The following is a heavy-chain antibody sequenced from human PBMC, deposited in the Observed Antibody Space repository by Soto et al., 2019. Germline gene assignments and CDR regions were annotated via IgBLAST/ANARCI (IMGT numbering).Heavy chain of an antibody. CDR1: GFTFSSYG. D-gene: IGHD1-7*01. CDR3: ARTGTTGMDYYYYGMDV. CDR2: ISYDGSNK. J-gene: IGHJ6*02. V-gene: IGHV3-30*03. Sequence: GGSLRLSCAASGFTFSSYGMHWVRQAPGKGLEWVAVISYDGSNKYYADSVKGRFTISRDNSKNTLYLQMNSLRAEGTAVYYCARTGTTGMDYYYYGMDVWGQGTTVTVSS.